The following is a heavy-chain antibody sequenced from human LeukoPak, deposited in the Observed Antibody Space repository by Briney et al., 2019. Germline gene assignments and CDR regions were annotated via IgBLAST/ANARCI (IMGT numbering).Heavy chain of an antibody. V-gene: IGHV5-10-1*01. CDR2: IDPSDSYT. Sequence: GESLKISCKGSGYSFTSYWISWVRQMPGKGLEWMGRIDPSDSYTNYSPSFQGHVTISADKSISTAYLQWSSLKASDTAMYYCARRDTSPLYSSSWYRHDDAFDIWGQGTMVTVSS. CDR3: ARRDTSPLYSSSWYRHDDAFDI. J-gene: IGHJ3*02. D-gene: IGHD6-13*01. CDR1: GYSFTSYW.